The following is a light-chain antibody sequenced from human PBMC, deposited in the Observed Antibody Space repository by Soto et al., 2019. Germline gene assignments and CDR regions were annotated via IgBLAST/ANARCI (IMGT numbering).Light chain of an antibody. CDR3: QHYVNLTPLT. Sequence: DIQMTQSPSSLYASVGDRVTITCQASQDIRKYLNWYQQKPGRAPKLLIYGASNLETGVPSRFSGSGYGTDFTFTISSLQPEDIATYYCQHYVNLTPLTFGPGTKVAIK. V-gene: IGKV1-33*01. CDR2: GAS. CDR1: QDIRKY. J-gene: IGKJ3*01.